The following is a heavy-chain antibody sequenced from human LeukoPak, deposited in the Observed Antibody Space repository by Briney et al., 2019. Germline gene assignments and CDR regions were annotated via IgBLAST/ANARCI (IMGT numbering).Heavy chain of an antibody. CDR1: GGTFSSYA. D-gene: IGHD6-6*01. Sequence: GASVKVSCKASGGTFSSYAISWVRQAPGQGLEWMGGIIPIFGTANYAQKFQGRVTITTDESTSTAYMELSSLRSEDTAVYYCARSGVAARPYYYYMDVWGKGTTVTVSS. V-gene: IGHV1-69*05. CDR2: IIPIFGTA. J-gene: IGHJ6*03. CDR3: ARSGVAARPYYYYMDV.